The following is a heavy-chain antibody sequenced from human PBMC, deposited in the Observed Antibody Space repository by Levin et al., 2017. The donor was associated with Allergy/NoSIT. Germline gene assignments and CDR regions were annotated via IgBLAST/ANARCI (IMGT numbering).Heavy chain of an antibody. V-gene: IGHV4-34*01. J-gene: IGHJ3*02. CDR2: ITPGGST. D-gene: IGHD3-10*01. CDR3: ARGGAPGAFDI. Sequence: SETLSLTCAVYGVSFSGSFWSWLRQPPGKGLEWIGEITPGGSTRYNPSLKSRVTISLDTSKNQLSLRLSSVTAADTAVYYCARGGAPGAFDILGQGTTVTVSS. CDR1: GVSFSGSF.